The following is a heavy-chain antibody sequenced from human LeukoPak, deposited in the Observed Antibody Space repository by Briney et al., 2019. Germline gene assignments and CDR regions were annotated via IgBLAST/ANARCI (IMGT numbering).Heavy chain of an antibody. V-gene: IGHV3-23*01. J-gene: IGHJ6*02. CDR1: GFTFSSYA. CDR2: ISGSGGST. CDR3: ARSGDYNDGYYYGMDV. D-gene: IGHD4-17*01. Sequence: GGSLRLSCAAPGFTFSSYAMSWVRQAPGKGLEWVSAISGSGGSTYYADSVKGRFTISRDNSKNTLYLQMNRLRAEDTAVYYCARSGDYNDGYYYGMDVWGQGTTVTVSS.